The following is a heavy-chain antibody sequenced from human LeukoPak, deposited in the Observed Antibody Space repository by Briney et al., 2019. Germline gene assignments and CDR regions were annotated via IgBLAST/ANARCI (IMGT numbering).Heavy chain of an antibody. D-gene: IGHD3-3*01. CDR3: ARGRRITIFGVVIDFYY. J-gene: IGHJ4*02. CDR2: ISAYNGNT. V-gene: IGHV1-18*01. Sequence: GASVKVSCKASGYTFTSYGISWVRQAPGQGLEWMGWISAYNGNTNYAQKLQGRVTMTTDTSTSTAYLELRSLRSDDTAVYYCARGRRITIFGVVIDFYYWGQGTLVTVSS. CDR1: GYTFTSYG.